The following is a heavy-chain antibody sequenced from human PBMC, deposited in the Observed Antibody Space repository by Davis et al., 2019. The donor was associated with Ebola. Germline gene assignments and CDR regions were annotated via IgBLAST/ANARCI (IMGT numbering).Heavy chain of an antibody. J-gene: IGHJ6*02. CDR1: GGSIISSSSY. Sequence: SETLSLTCTVSGGSIISSSSYWGWIRQPPRKGLEWIGSIYYSGITYYNPSLKSRVTISVDTSKNQFSLKLRSVTAADTAVYFCARHSSVTVFGFHGLDVWGQGTTVTVSS. V-gene: IGHV4-39*01. CDR2: IYYSGIT. CDR3: ARHSSVTVFGFHGLDV. D-gene: IGHD3-3*01.